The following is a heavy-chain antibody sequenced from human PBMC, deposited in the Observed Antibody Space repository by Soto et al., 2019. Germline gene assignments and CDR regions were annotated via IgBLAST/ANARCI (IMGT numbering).Heavy chain of an antibody. D-gene: IGHD4-4*01. J-gene: IGHJ4*02. CDR2: IYYSGYN. CDR1: GGSISSGDYK. CDR3: ARSDNYVPFEY. Sequence: QVQLQESGPGLVKPSQTLSLTCTVSGGSISSGDYKWSWIRQPPGKGLEWIGYIYYSGYNYNNPSXNXXVTMSVDTSPNLFSLKLSSVTAAYTAVYYCARSDNYVPFEYWGQGTLVTVSS. V-gene: IGHV4-30-4*01.